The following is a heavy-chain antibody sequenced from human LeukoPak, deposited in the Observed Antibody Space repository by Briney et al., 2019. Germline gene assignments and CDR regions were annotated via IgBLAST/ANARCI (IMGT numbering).Heavy chain of an antibody. D-gene: IGHD4-17*01. V-gene: IGHV1-69*13. CDR3: ARELTTVTTAWYFDL. J-gene: IGHJ2*01. Sequence: SVKVSCKASGGTFSSYAISWVRQAPGQGLEWMGGIIPIFGTANYAQKFQGRVTITADESTSTAYMELGSLRSEDTAVYYCARELTTVTTAWYFDLWGRGTLVTVSS. CDR1: GGTFSSYA. CDR2: IIPIFGTA.